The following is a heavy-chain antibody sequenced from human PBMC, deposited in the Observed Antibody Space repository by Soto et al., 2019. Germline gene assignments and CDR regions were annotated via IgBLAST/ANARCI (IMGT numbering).Heavy chain of an antibody. CDR3: ARDHPDYGDYVGYFDY. CDR1: GFTFSSYG. Sequence: QVQLVESGGGVVQPGRSLRLSCAASGFTFSSYGMHWVRQAPGKGLEWVAVIWYDGSNKYYADSVKGRFTISRDNSKNTLYLQMKSLRAEDTAVYYCARDHPDYGDYVGYFDYWGQGTLVTVSS. D-gene: IGHD4-17*01. J-gene: IGHJ4*02. V-gene: IGHV3-33*01. CDR2: IWYDGSNK.